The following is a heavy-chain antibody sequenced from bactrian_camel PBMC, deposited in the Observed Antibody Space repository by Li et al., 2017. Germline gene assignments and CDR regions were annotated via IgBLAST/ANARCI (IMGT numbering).Heavy chain of an antibody. CDR1: GYTYSSHC. D-gene: IGHD4*01. J-gene: IGHJ4*01. Sequence: HVQLVESGGGSVQAGGSLRLSCEVSGYTYSSHCVSWYRQAPGDECRLVAEFTFDGSTRHADSVKGRFTIAQDKAKATLYLEMDSLQLEDTAMYYCAADPPSSWNSEPCQIYEYFYWGQGTQVTVS. V-gene: IGHV3S53*01. CDR2: FTFDGST. CDR3: AADPPSSWNSEPCQIYEYFY.